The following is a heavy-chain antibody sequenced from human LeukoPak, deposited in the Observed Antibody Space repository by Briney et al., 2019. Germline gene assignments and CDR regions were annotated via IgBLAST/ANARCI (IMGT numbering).Heavy chain of an antibody. V-gene: IGHV4-59*01. CDR1: GGSISSYY. CDR3: ARVLRDSRFDP. CDR2: ISYSGSN. Sequence: SETLSLTCTVSGGSISSYYWSWIRQPPGKGLEWIGYISYSGSNNYNPSLKSRVTLSVDTSKNQFSLKLSSVTAADTAVYYCARVLRDSRFDPWGQGTLVTVSS. J-gene: IGHJ5*02. D-gene: IGHD3-16*01.